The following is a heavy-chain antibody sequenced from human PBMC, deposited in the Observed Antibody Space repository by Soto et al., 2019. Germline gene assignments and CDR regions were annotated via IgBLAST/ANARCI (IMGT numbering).Heavy chain of an antibody. CDR3: GKYYYDSSGYYGYFDY. J-gene: IGHJ4*02. V-gene: IGHV5-51*01. Sequence: EVQLVQSGAEVKKPGESLKISCKGSGYSFTSYWIGWVRQMPGKGLEWMGIIYPGDSDTRYSPSFQGQVTISADKSISTAYLQWSSLKASDTAMYYCGKYYYDSSGYYGYFDYWGQGTLVTVSS. CDR2: IYPGDSDT. CDR1: GYSFTSYW. D-gene: IGHD3-22*01.